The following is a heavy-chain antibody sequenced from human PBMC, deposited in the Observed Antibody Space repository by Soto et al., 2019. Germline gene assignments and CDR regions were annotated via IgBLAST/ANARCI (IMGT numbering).Heavy chain of an antibody. D-gene: IGHD1-7*01. CDR3: ARGNWNYGYFDY. CDR1: GFTLSTYG. CDR2: IWYDGGNK. J-gene: IGHJ4*02. V-gene: IGHV3-33*01. Sequence: QVQLVESGGGVVQPGRSLRLSCAASGFTLSTYGMHWVRQAPGKGLEWVAVIWYDGGNKYHEDSVKGRFTISRDNSKNTFYLQMNSLRDEDTAVYYCARGNWNYGYFDYWGQGTLVTVSS.